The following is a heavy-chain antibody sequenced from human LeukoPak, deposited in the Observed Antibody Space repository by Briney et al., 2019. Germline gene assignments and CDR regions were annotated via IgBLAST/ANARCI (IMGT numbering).Heavy chain of an antibody. Sequence: SVKVSCKASGFSFTGYFMHWVRQAPGQGLEWMGGIIPIFGTANYAQKFQGRVMITTDESTSTAYMELSSLRSEDTAVYYCARGTEAGAQYYYDSSGYPQDAFDIWGQGTMVTVSP. CDR1: GFSFTGYF. D-gene: IGHD3-22*01. CDR2: IIPIFGTA. V-gene: IGHV1-69*05. CDR3: ARGTEAGAQYYYDSSGYPQDAFDI. J-gene: IGHJ3*02.